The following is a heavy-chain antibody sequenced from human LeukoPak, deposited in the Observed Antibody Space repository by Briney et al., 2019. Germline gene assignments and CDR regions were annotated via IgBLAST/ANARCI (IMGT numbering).Heavy chain of an antibody. Sequence: SETLSLTCSVSGYSISSGNYWGWIRLPPGKGLQWIGSIYTSGSTNYNPSLKSRVTMSVDTSKNQFSLKLSSVTAADTAVYYCARHKVAATPFFDYWGQGTLVTVSS. CDR2: IYTSGST. CDR1: GYSISSGNY. J-gene: IGHJ4*02. CDR3: ARHKVAATPFFDY. V-gene: IGHV4-38-2*01. D-gene: IGHD2-15*01.